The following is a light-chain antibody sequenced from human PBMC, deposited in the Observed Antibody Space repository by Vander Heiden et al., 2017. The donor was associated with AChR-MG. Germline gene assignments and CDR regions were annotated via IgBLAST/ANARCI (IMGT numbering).Light chain of an antibody. J-gene: IGLJ2*01. CDR2: GNS. Sequence: QSVLTQPPSVSGAPGQRVTISCTGSSSNIGAGYHVHWYQQLPGTAPKLLIYGNSNRPSGVPDRFSGSKSGTSASLAITGLQAEDEADYYCQSYDSSLSGSRVVFGGGTKLTVL. V-gene: IGLV1-40*01. CDR1: SSNIGAGYH. CDR3: QSYDSSLSGSRVV.